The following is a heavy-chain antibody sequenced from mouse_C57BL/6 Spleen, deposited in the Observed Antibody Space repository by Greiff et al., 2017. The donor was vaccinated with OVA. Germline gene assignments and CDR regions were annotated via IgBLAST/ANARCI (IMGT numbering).Heavy chain of an antibody. D-gene: IGHD2-10*01. J-gene: IGHJ4*01. CDR3: ATYYGNYVGAMDY. CDR1: GYTFTDHT. Sequence: VQLQQSDAELVKPGASVKISCKVSGYTFTDHTIHWMKQRPEQGLEWIGYIYPRDGSTTYHEKFKGKATLTADKSSSTAYMQLNSLTSEDSAVYFCATYYGNYVGAMDYWGQGTSVTVSS. V-gene: IGHV1-78*01. CDR2: IYPRDGST.